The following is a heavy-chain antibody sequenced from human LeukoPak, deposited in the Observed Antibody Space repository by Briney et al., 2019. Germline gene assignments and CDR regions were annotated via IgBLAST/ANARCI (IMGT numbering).Heavy chain of an antibody. Sequence: PSETLSLTCTFSGGSITSYYWSWIRQPAGKGLEWIGRIYTSGSTNYNPSLKSRVTISVDTSKNQFSLKLSSVTAADAAVYYCARSPRGSGSSTLLGVAFDIWGQGTMVTVSS. D-gene: IGHD3-10*01. CDR3: ARSPRGSGSSTLLGVAFDI. CDR1: GGSITSYY. J-gene: IGHJ3*02. V-gene: IGHV4-4*07. CDR2: IYTSGST.